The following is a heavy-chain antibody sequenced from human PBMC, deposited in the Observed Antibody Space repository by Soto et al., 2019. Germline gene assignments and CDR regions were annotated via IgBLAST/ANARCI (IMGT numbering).Heavy chain of an antibody. V-gene: IGHV3-7*05. CDR1: GFTLGSYY. CDR2: IKQDGGEK. D-gene: IGHD2-15*01. Sequence: EVQLVESGGGLVQPGGSLRLSCAASGFTLGSYYMSWVRQAPGKGLEWVANIKQDGGEKYYVGSVRGRFTVSRDNAKNSLFLQMDYLRPEDTAVYYCTRDGSDMGDAWGQGTTVTVSS. CDR3: TRDGSDMGDA. J-gene: IGHJ6*02.